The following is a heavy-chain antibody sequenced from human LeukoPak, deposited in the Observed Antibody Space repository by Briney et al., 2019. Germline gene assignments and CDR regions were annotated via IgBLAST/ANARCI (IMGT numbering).Heavy chain of an antibody. Sequence: PGGSLRLSCAASGFTFSRYWMHWVRQAPGEGLVWVSRIKTDGTYTSNADSVKGRFTISRDNAKNTLYLQMNSLRVEDTALYYCVADLADYADLWGQGTLVTVSS. D-gene: IGHD4-17*01. V-gene: IGHV3-74*01. CDR2: IKTDGTYT. CDR1: GFTFSRYW. CDR3: VADLADYADL. J-gene: IGHJ4*02.